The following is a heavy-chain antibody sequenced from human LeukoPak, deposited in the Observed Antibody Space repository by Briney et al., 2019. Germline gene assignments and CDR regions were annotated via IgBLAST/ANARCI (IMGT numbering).Heavy chain of an antibody. D-gene: IGHD3-10*01. V-gene: IGHV4-59*01. CDR3: ARDLSMVRGAFDY. CDR2: IYYSGST. Sequence: SETLSLTCTVSGGSISSYYWSWIRQPPGKGLEWIGYIYYSGSTNYNPSLKSRVTISVDTSKNQFSLKLSSVTAADTAVYYCARDLSMVRGAFDYWGQGTLVTVSS. CDR1: GGSISSYY. J-gene: IGHJ4*02.